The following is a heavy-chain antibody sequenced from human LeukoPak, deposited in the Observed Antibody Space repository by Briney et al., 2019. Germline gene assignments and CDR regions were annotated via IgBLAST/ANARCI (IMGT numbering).Heavy chain of an antibody. J-gene: IGHJ6*03. CDR1: GDSISTSSYY. CDR3: ARHKDYYYSYMDV. V-gene: IGHV4-39*01. Sequence: SETLSLTCGVSGDSISTSSYYWGWIRQPPGKGLEWIGTIYYSGSTYYNPSLTSRVTISVDTSKNQFSLKLSSVTAADTAVYYCARHKDYYYSYMDVWGKGTTVTISS. CDR2: IYYSGST.